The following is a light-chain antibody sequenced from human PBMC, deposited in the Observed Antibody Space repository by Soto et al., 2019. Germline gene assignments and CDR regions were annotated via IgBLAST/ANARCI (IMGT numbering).Light chain of an antibody. CDR1: QSVLYSSNNKNY. J-gene: IGKJ3*01. Sequence: DIVMTQSPDSLAVSLGERATINCKSSQSVLYSSNNKNYLAWFQQKPGQPPKLLIHWASTRESGVPDRFSGSGSETDSTLTHSSLQAEDVAVYYCHQFYNIPFTFGPGTKVDIK. V-gene: IGKV4-1*01. CDR2: WAS. CDR3: HQFYNIPFT.